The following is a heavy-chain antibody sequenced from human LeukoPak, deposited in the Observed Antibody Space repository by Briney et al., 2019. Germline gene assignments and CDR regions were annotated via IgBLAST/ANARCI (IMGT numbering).Heavy chain of an antibody. J-gene: IGHJ3*02. CDR3: ARSEDAFDI. CDR2: INPSGGST. CDR1: GYTFTNYY. V-gene: IGHV1-46*01. Sequence: ASVKVSCKASGYTFTNYYIHWVRQAPGQGLEWMGIINPSGGSTSYAQKFQGRVTMTRDMSTSTVYMELSSLRSEDTAAFYCARSEDAFDIWGQGTMVTVSS.